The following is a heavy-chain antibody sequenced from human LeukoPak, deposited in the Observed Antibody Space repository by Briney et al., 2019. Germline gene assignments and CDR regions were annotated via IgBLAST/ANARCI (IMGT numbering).Heavy chain of an antibody. D-gene: IGHD5-18*01. CDR2: IRYDGSNK. J-gene: IGHJ4*02. V-gene: IGHV3-30*02. CDR3: AKGLGYSYGQQYFDY. Sequence: SGGSLRLSCEVSGLTVSNNYMIWVRQAPGKGLEWVAFIRYDGSNKYYADSVKGRFTTSRDNSKNTLYLQMNSLRAEDTAVYYCAKGLGYSYGQQYFDYWGQGTLVTVSS. CDR1: GLTVSNNY.